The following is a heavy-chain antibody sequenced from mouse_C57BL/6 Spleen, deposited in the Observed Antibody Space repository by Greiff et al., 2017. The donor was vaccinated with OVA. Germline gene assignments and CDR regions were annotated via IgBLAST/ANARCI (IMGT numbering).Heavy chain of an antibody. D-gene: IGHD1-1*01. CDR3: ARSVITTVVATPFAY. J-gene: IGHJ3*01. Sequence: QVQLQQPGTELVKPGASVKLSCKASGYTFTSYWMHWVKQRPGQGLEWIGNINPSNGGTNYNEKFKSKATLTVDKSSSTAYMQLSSLTSEDSAVYYCARSVITTVVATPFAYWGQGTLVTVAA. V-gene: IGHV1-53*01. CDR2: INPSNGGT. CDR1: GYTFTSYW.